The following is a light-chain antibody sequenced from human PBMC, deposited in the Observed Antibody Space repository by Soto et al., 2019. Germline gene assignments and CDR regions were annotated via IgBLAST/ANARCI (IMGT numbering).Light chain of an antibody. V-gene: IGLV2-14*01. CDR1: SSDIGDYDY. CDR2: DVT. J-gene: IGLJ1*01. CDR3: CSYTSISTYV. Sequence: QSALTQPASVSGSPGQSITISCTGTSSDIGDYDYVSWYQHLPGKAPKLLIFDVTHRPSGVSDRFSGSKSGNTASLTISGLQAEDEADYYCCSYTSISTYVFGTGTKVTVL.